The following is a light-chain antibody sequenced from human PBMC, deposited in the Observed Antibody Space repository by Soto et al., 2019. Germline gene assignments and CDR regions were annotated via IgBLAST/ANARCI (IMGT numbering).Light chain of an antibody. CDR3: QQRSTWPRALT. J-gene: IGKJ4*01. CDR1: QSVNNL. V-gene: IGKV3-11*01. CDR2: DAS. Sequence: EILMTQSPATLSLSPGERATLSCRASQSVNNLLAWYQQKPGQPPRLLIYDASNRATGIPARFSGSGSGTDFTLTISSLEPEDFAVYYCQQRSTWPRALTFGGGTKVDNK.